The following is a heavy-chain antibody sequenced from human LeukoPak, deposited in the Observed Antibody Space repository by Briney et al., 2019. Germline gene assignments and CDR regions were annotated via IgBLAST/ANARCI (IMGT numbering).Heavy chain of an antibody. D-gene: IGHD3-22*01. CDR3: ATDIAYYYDSSGSRDGTFDY. CDR2: FDPEDGET. J-gene: IGHJ4*02. CDR1: GYTLTELS. Sequence: ASVKVSCKVSGYTLTELSMHWVRQAPGKGLEWMGGFDPEDGETIYAQKFQGRVTMTEDTSTDTAYMELSSLRSEDTAVYYCATDIAYYYDSSGSRDGTFDYWGQGTLVTVSS. V-gene: IGHV1-24*01.